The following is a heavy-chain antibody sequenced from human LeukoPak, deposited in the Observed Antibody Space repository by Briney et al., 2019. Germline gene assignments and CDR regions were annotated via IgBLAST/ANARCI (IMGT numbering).Heavy chain of an antibody. CDR3: AKADNLYNYYDSSGYYFNFVY. CDR1: GFTFDDYG. V-gene: IGHV3-20*04. J-gene: IGHJ4*02. D-gene: IGHD3-22*01. Sequence: PGGALRLSCASSGFTFDDYGMSWVRQARGKGREWVSGINWNCCSTGYADSLRGRFTISRDNSKNTLYLQMNSLRAEDTAVYYCAKADNLYNYYDSSGYYFNFVYWGQGTLVTVSS. CDR2: INWNCCST.